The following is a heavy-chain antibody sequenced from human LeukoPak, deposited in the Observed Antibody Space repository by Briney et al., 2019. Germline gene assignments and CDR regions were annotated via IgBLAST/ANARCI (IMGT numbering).Heavy chain of an antibody. CDR3: ARARYGDYRFDY. D-gene: IGHD4-17*01. CDR2: MNPNSGNT. CDR1: GYTFTSYD. J-gene: IGHJ4*02. Sequence: ASVKVSCKASGYTFTSYDINWVRQATGQGLEWMVWMNPNSGNTGYAQKFQGRVTMTRNTSISTAYMELSSLRSEDTAVYYCARARYGDYRFDYWGQGTLVTVSS. V-gene: IGHV1-8*01.